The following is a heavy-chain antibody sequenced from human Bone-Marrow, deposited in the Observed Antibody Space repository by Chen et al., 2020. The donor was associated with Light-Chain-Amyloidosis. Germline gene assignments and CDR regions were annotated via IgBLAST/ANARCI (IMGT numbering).Heavy chain of an antibody. Sequence: EVQLVESGGGLIQPGGSLRLSCAASGFTVSSNYMSWVRQAPGKGLEWVSVIYSGGSTYYADSVKGRFTISRDNSKNTLYLQMNSLRAEDTAVYYCARGEYYGSGSYYDYWGQGTLVTVSS. J-gene: IGHJ4*02. CDR2: IYSGGST. V-gene: IGHV3-53*01. CDR3: ARGEYYGSGSYYDY. D-gene: IGHD3-10*01. CDR1: GFTVSSNY.